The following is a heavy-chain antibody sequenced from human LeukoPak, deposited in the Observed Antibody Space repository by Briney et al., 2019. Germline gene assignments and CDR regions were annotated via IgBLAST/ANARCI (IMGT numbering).Heavy chain of an antibody. V-gene: IGHV3-23*01. D-gene: IGHD2-2*01. Sequence: GGSLRLSCAASGFTFSSCAMNWVRQAPGKGLEWVSGISGSGTSTYYADSVKGRFTISRDSSKNTLFLQMNSLRAEDTAVYYCARGVVPAFYHYYGMDVWGQGTTVTVSS. CDR3: ARGVVPAFYHYYGMDV. J-gene: IGHJ6*02. CDR2: ISGSGTST. CDR1: GFTFSSCA.